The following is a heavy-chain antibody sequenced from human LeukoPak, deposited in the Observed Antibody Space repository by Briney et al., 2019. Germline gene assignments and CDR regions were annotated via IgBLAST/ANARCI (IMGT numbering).Heavy chain of an antibody. CDR1: GFTFSSYG. V-gene: IGHV3-30*02. Sequence: GGSLRLSCAASGFTFSSYGMHWVRQAAGKGLEWVAVIWYDGSNKYYADSVKGRFTISRDNSKNTLYLQMNSLRAGDTALYYCVKDVGDYPSSCFDPWGQGTLVTVSS. CDR2: IWYDGSNK. J-gene: IGHJ5*02. D-gene: IGHD4-17*01. CDR3: VKDVGDYPSSCFDP.